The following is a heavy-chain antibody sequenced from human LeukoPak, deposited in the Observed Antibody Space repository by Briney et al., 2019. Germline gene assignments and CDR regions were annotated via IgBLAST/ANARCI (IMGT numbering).Heavy chain of an antibody. V-gene: IGHV1-3*03. CDR2: INAGNGNT. J-gene: IGHJ5*02. CDR3: ARERGVDPRGHWFDP. D-gene: IGHD3-16*01. Sequence: ASVKVSCKASGYTFTSYAMHWVRQAPGQRLEWMGWINAGNGNTKYSQEFQGRVTITADESTSTAYMELSSLRSEDTAVYYCARERGVDPRGHWFDPWGQGTLVTVSS. CDR1: GYTFTSYA.